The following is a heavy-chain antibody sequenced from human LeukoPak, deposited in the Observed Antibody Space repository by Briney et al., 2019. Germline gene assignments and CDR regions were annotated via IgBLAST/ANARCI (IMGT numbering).Heavy chain of an antibody. CDR3: ASSTMMGFGY. CDR2: INPNSGGT. Sequence: ASVKVSCKASGYTFTSYAMNWVRQAPGQGLEWMGRINPNSGGTNYAQKFQGRVTMTRDTSISTAYMELSRLRSDDTAVYYCASSTMMGFGYWGQGTLVTVSS. J-gene: IGHJ4*02. D-gene: IGHD3-22*01. V-gene: IGHV1-2*06. CDR1: GYTFTSYA.